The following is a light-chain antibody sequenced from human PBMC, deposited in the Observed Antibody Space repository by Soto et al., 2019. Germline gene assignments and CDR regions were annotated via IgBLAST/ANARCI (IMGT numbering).Light chain of an antibody. J-gene: IGKJ1*01. V-gene: IGKV3-15*01. CDR2: GAS. CDR1: QTVSSN. Sequence: EIVMTQSPATLSVDPGERATLSCRASQTVSSNLAWYQQRPGQAPRLLTYGASTRATGIPARFSGSGSGTEFTLTINSLQPEDFAVYYCQQYYNWPRTFGQGTKVDI. CDR3: QQYYNWPRT.